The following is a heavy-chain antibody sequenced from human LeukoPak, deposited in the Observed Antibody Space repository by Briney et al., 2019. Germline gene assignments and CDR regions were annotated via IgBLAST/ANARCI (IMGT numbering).Heavy chain of an antibody. J-gene: IGHJ6*03. CDR2: IYYSGTT. V-gene: IGHV4-59*11. CDR3: ARGRGVGYCSSTSCSHYMDV. D-gene: IGHD2-2*01. Sequence: SETLSLTCTGSGGSIGSHYWSWIRQPPGEGLEWIGYIYYSGTTSYNPSLKGRVTISVDTSKNQFSLKLSSVTAADTAVYYCARGRGVGYCSSTSCSHYMDVWGKGTTVTVSS. CDR1: GGSIGSHY.